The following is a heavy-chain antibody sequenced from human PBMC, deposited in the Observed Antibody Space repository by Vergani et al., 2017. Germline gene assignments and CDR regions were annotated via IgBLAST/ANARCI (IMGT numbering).Heavy chain of an antibody. D-gene: IGHD2-2*01. CDR2: ISYDGSNK. Sequence: QVQLVESGGGVVQPGRSLRLSCAASGFTFSSYGMHWVRQAPGQGLEWVAVISYDGSNKYYADSVKGRFTISRDNSKNTLYLQMNSLRAEDTAVYYCAKEAIGYCSSTSCSLNWFDPWGQGTLVTVSS. CDR3: AKEAIGYCSSTSCSLNWFDP. CDR1: GFTFSSYG. J-gene: IGHJ5*02. V-gene: IGHV3-30*18.